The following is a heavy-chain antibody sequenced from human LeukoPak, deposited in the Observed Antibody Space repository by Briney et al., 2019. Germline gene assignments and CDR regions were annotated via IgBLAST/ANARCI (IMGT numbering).Heavy chain of an antibody. CDR3: ARDQAGYYYGSRSYFSWIY. V-gene: IGHV1-69*01. CDR1: GGTFSSYA. CDR2: IIPIFGTA. Sequence: SVKVSCKASGGTFSSYAISWVRQAPGQGLEWMGGIIPIFGTANYAQKFQGRVAITADESTSTAYMELSSLRSEDTAVYYCARDQAGYYYGSRSYFSWIYWGQGTLVTVSS. D-gene: IGHD3-10*01. J-gene: IGHJ4*02.